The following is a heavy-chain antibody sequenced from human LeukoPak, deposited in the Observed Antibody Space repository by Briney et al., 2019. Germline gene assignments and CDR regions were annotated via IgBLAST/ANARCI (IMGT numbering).Heavy chain of an antibody. Sequence: SETLSLTCAVYGGSFSGYYWSWIRQPPGKGLEWSGEINHSGSTNYNPSLKSRVTISVDTSKNQFSLKLSSVTAADTAVYYCARGGYSGYVNWGQGTLVTVSP. V-gene: IGHV4-34*01. D-gene: IGHD5-12*01. CDR1: GGSFSGYY. CDR2: INHSGST. CDR3: ARGGYSGYVN. J-gene: IGHJ4*02.